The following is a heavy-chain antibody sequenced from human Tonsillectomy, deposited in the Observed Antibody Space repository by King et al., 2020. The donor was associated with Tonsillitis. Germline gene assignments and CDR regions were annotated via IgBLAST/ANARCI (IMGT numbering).Heavy chain of an antibody. D-gene: IGHD5-18*01. CDR3: VREEGYSYGSLGKFDF. V-gene: IGHV3-7*04. Sequence: VQLVEAGGGLVQPGGSLRLSWSASGFTFCSYWQSGVRQALGKGLEWVSNRKQDGRDTYYVDSVKGRFTISRDNAKNSLYLQMNSLRDEDTAIYYCVREEGYSYGSLGKFDFWGQGALVTVSS. CDR2: RKQDGRDT. CDR1: GFTFCSYW. J-gene: IGHJ4*02.